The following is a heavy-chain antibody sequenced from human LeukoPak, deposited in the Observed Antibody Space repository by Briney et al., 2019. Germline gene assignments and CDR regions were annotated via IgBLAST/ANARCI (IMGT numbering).Heavy chain of an antibody. Sequence: GGSLRLSWAASGFTFSSFAMSWVRQAPGKGLEWVSGISGSGGDTYYADSVKGRFTISRDNAKNTLSLQMNRLRVEDTAVYYCAKEGGSGFYYSFDYWGQGTPVAVSS. V-gene: IGHV3-23*01. CDR3: AKEGGSGFYYSFDY. CDR2: ISGSGGDT. J-gene: IGHJ4*02. D-gene: IGHD3-22*01. CDR1: GFTFSSFA.